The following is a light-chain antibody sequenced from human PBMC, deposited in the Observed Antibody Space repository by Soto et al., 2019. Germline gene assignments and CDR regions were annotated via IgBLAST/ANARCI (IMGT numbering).Light chain of an antibody. Sequence: DIQMTQSPSTLSASVGDRVTITCRASQSISSWLAWYQQKPGKAPKLLIYDASSLESGVPSRFSGSGSGTEFNLTISSLQPDDFAAYYCQQYNSYLSTFGQGTKLEIK. CDR2: DAS. CDR1: QSISSW. CDR3: QQYNSYLST. V-gene: IGKV1-5*01. J-gene: IGKJ2*01.